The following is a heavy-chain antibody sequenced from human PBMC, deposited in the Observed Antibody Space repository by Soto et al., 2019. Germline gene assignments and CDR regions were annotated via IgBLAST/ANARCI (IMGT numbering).Heavy chain of an antibody. V-gene: IGHV3-9*01. J-gene: IGHJ3*02. CDR2: ISWNSVSR. CDR1: GFTFDDYA. D-gene: IGHD6-19*01. Sequence: PGGPLRLAGAASGFTFDDYAMHWGRQAPGKGLEWVSGISWNSVSRGYADSVKGRFTISRDNAKNSLYLQMNSLRAEDTALYYCEKGVYGSGWQKDAFDIWGQGTMVTVSS. CDR3: EKGVYGSGWQKDAFDI.